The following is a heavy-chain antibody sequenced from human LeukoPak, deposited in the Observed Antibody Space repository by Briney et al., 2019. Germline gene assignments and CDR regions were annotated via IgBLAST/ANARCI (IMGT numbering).Heavy chain of an antibody. V-gene: IGHV1-3*03. CDR2: INAGNGNT. J-gene: IGHJ4*02. D-gene: IGHD2-15*01. Sequence: ASVKVSCTASGYTFTSYAMHWVRQAPGQRLEWMGWINAGNGNTKYSQEFQGRVTITRDTSASTAYMELSSLRSEDMAVYYCARGGYCSGGSCYEILYYWGQGTLVTVSS. CDR1: GYTFTSYA. CDR3: ARGGYCSGGSCYEILYY.